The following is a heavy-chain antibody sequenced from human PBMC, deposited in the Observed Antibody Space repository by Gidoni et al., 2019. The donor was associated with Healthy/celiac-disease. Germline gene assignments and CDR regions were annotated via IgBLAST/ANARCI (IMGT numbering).Heavy chain of an antibody. D-gene: IGHD1-26*01. J-gene: IGHJ5*02. Sequence: QAQLVQPGAEVKNPADPVKVSCKVYGYTSKSKGISWVRQAPGQGLEWLGWISAYNGNTNYAQKRQGRVTMTTDTSTSTAYMELRSLRSDDTAVYYCARGGYSGSYPAPPGYNWFDPWGQGTLVTVSS. CDR3: ARGGYSGSYPAPPGYNWFDP. CDR2: ISAYNGNT. V-gene: IGHV1-18*01. CDR1: GYTSKSKG.